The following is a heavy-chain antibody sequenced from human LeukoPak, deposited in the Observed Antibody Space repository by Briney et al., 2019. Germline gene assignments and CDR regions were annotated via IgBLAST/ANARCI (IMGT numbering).Heavy chain of an antibody. CDR1: GFTFDDYA. V-gene: IGHV3-43*02. CDR3: AKARCSSTSCYLPIGVYYYYGVDV. CDR2: ISGDGGST. D-gene: IGHD2-2*01. J-gene: IGHJ6*02. Sequence: GGSLRLSCAASGFTFDDYAMHWVRQAPGKGLEWVSLISGDGGSTYYADSVKGRFTISRDNSKNSLYLQMNSLRTEDTALYYCAKARCSSTSCYLPIGVYYYYGVDVWGQGTTVTVSS.